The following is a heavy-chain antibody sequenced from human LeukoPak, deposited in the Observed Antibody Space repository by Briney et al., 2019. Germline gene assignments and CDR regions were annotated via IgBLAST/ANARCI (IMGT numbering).Heavy chain of an antibody. V-gene: IGHV3-53*01. Sequence: GGSLRLSCAASGFTVSSNYMSWVRQAPGKGLEWVSVIYSGGSTYYADSVKGRFTISRDNSKNMLYLQMNSLRAEDTAVFCCAKDQRRRPQYYFDSWGQGTLVIVSS. J-gene: IGHJ4*02. CDR1: GFTVSSNY. CDR3: AKDQRRRPQYYFDS. CDR2: IYSGGST.